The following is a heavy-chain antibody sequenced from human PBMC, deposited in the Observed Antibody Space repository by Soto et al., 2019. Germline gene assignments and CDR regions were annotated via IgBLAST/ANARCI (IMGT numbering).Heavy chain of an antibody. CDR2: INSGGTYT. V-gene: IGHV3-21*06. Sequence: EEQLVESGGGLVKRGGSLRLSCAASGFMFSSYRMNWVRQAPGKGLEWVSSINSGGTYTYYADSVRGRFTISRNNARNSLYLEMNTRGVEDPAVYYCARDLTTYRSPPFDYWGQGTLVTV. CDR3: ARDLTTYRSPPFDY. D-gene: IGHD3-16*02. J-gene: IGHJ4*01. CDR1: GFMFSSYR.